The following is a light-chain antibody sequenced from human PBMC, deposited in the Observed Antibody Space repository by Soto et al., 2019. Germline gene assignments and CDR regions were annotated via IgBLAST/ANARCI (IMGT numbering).Light chain of an antibody. CDR2: EVS. CDR3: SSYTSINTPV. CDR1: SSDVGGYNY. Sequence: QSALTQPASVSGSPGQSITISCTGTSSDVGGYNYVSWYQHHPGKAPKLMISEVSNRPSGVSNRFSGSKSGNTASLTISGLQAEDEADYYFSSYTSINTPVFGGGTKVTVL. V-gene: IGLV2-14*01. J-gene: IGLJ2*01.